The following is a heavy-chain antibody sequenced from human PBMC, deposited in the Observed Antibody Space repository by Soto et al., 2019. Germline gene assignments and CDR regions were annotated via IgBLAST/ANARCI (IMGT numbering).Heavy chain of an antibody. D-gene: IGHD2-21*02. CDR3: ARDGYCGGDCYYYLDY. Sequence: QVQLVESGGGVVQPGRSLRLSCAASGFTFSSYAMHWVRQAPGKGLEWVAVISYDGSNKYYADSVKGRFTISRDNSKNTLYLQMNSLRAEDTAVYYCARDGYCGGDCYYYLDYWGQGTLVTVSS. CDR1: GFTFSSYA. CDR2: ISYDGSNK. J-gene: IGHJ4*02. V-gene: IGHV3-30-3*01.